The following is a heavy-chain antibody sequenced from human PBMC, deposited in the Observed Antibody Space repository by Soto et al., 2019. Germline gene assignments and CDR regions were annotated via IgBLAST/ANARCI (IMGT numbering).Heavy chain of an antibody. CDR1: GCSISSGGYY. D-gene: IGHD7-27*01. CDR2: IYYSGST. CDR3: ARETVTGDLLLFDY. Sequence: QVQLQESGPGLVKPSQTLSLTCTVSGCSISSGGYYWSWIRQHPGKGLEWIGYIYYSGSTYYNPSLKSRVTISVDTSKNQFSLKLSSVTAADTAVYYCARETVTGDLLLFDYWGQGTLVTVSS. V-gene: IGHV4-31*03. J-gene: IGHJ4*02.